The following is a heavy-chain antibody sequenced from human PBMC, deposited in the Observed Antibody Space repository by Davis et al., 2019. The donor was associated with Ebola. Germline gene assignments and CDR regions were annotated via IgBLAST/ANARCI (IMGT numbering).Heavy chain of an antibody. Sequence: SETLSLPCTVSGGSISSSSYYWGWIRQPPGKGLEWIGNIYSSGSTYYNPSLKSRVTISVDTSKNQFSQKLSSVTAADTAMYYCARGHSYGSMVYGMDVWGQGTTVTVSS. CDR1: GGSISSSSYY. D-gene: IGHD5-18*01. CDR3: ARGHSYGSMVYGMDV. J-gene: IGHJ6*02. V-gene: IGHV4-39*01. CDR2: IYSSGST.